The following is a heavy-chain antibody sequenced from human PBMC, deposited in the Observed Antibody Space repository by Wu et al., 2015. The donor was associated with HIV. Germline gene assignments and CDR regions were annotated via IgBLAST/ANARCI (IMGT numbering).Heavy chain of an antibody. Sequence: QVQLVQSGAEVKKPGSSVKVSCTASGGTFSSFAISWVRQAPGQGLEWMGGIFPIFGTANYAQKFQGRVTITADESTSTAYMELSSLRSEDTAVYYCARDNGRSSAWLNWGQGTLVTVSS. V-gene: IGHV1-69*12. CDR1: GGTFSSFA. D-gene: IGHD6-19*01. CDR2: IFPIFGTA. J-gene: IGHJ4*02. CDR3: ARDNGRSSAWLN.